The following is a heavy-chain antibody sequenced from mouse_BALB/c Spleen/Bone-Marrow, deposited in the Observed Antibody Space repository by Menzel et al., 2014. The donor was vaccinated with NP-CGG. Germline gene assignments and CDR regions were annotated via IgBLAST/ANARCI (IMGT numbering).Heavy chain of an antibody. Sequence: QVQLQQSGAELMRPGASMKISCKATGYTFSSYWIEWVKQRPGHGLEWIGEILPGSGSTNYNERFKGKATFTADTSSNTAYMQLSSLTSEDSAVYYCARAYYVNYGAMDYWGQGTSVTVSS. V-gene: IGHV1-9*01. D-gene: IGHD2-10*01. CDR1: GYTFSSYW. J-gene: IGHJ4*01. CDR2: ILPGSGST. CDR3: ARAYYVNYGAMDY.